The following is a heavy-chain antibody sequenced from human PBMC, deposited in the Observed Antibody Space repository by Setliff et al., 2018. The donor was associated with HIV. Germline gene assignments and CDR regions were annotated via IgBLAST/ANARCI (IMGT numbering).Heavy chain of an antibody. CDR2: IYHGGTT. J-gene: IGHJ4*02. CDR3: AKIDPGKYWSSDY. CDR1: GYSISSGYY. D-gene: IGHD2-8*02. Sequence: SETLSLTCAVSGYSISSGYYWAWIRQPPGKGLEWIGSIYHGGTTYYNPSLKSRSTISEDTSKNQFSLSLSSVTAADTAVYYCAKIDPGKYWSSDYWGQGTPVTVSS. V-gene: IGHV4-38-2*01.